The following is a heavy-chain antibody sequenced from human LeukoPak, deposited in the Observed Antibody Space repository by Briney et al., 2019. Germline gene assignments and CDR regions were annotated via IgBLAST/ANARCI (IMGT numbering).Heavy chain of an antibody. V-gene: IGHV3-23*01. J-gene: IGHJ4*02. D-gene: IGHD5-18*01. Sequence: GGSLRLSCAASGFTFNTHAMSWVRQAPGKGLEWVSGINGNGASTYYSDSVKGRFTISRDDSKNTLYLQMSSLRAEDTAIYYCAKDQGYSYYYLDYWGQGTLVTVSS. CDR3: AKDQGYSYYYLDY. CDR2: INGNGAST. CDR1: GFTFNTHA.